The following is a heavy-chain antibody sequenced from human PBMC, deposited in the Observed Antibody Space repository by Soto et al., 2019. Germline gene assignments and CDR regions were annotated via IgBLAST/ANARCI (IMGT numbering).Heavy chain of an antibody. Sequence: EVQVLESGGGLVQPGGSLRLSCAASGFTFSSFAMSWVRQLPGKGLEWVSGITPSGDATYYADSMRGRFTISRDNCKNALYLQMASLRAEDTAVYYCGKMVPRSGNNGYFDYFHYWGQGTLVPVSS. D-gene: IGHD3-22*01. J-gene: IGHJ4*02. V-gene: IGHV3-23*01. CDR3: GKMVPRSGNNGYFDYFHY. CDR1: GFTFSSFA. CDR2: ITPSGDAT.